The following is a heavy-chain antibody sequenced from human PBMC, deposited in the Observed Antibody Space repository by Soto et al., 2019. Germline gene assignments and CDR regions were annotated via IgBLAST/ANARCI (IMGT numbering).Heavy chain of an antibody. CDR2: IIPIFGTA. V-gene: IGHV1-69*14. J-gene: IGHJ6*02. CDR3: ASPAAGTGSYYYGMDV. CDR1: GGTFSSYA. Sequence: QVQLVQSGAEVKKPGSSVKVSCKASGGTFSSYAISWVRQAPGQGLEWMGGIIPIFGTANYAQKFQGRVTIAADKSTSTAYMELSSLRSDDTAVYYCASPAAGTGSYYYGMDVWGQGTTVTVSS. D-gene: IGHD6-13*01.